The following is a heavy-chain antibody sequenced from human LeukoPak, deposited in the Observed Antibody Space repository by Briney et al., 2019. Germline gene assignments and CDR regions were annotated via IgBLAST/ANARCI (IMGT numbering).Heavy chain of an antibody. D-gene: IGHD6-19*01. V-gene: IGHV1-2*02. CDR1: GYTFTDYY. Sequence: ASVKVSCKASGYTFTDYYIYWVRQAPGQGLEWMGWINAKSGGAISAQKFQGRVTMTRDTSSSTTHMELSSLTSDDTAVYFCARDRERDVAGFELDYWGQGTLVTVSS. CDR3: ARDRERDVAGFELDY. CDR2: INAKSGGA. J-gene: IGHJ4*02.